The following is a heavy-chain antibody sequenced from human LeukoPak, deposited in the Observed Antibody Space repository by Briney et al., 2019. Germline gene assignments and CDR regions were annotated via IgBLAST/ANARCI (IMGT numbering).Heavy chain of an antibody. CDR1: GYSFTDYY. J-gene: IGHJ4*02. CDR2: INTNTGNP. V-gene: IGHV7-4-1*02. Sequence: ASVQVSCKASGYSFTDYYIHWVRQAPGQGLEWMGWINTNTGNPTYAQGFTGRFVFSLDTSVSTAYLQISSLKAEDTAVYYCASHSGSYALDYWGQGTLVTVSS. CDR3: ASHSGSYALDY. D-gene: IGHD1-26*01.